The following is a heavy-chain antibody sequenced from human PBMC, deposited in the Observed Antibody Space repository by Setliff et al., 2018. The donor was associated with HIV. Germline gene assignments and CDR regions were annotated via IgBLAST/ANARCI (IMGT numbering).Heavy chain of an antibody. CDR2: IRSKGYGSAT. CDR1: GFTFTNAW. J-gene: IGHJ4*02. V-gene: IGHV3-73*01. CDR3: TRHSTDPWSLLDY. D-gene: IGHD1-1*01. Sequence: GGSLRLSCAASGFTFTNAWMSWVRQAPGKGLEWVGRIRSKGYGSATAYAASVKGRFTISRDDSKNTAYLQMDSLKTEDTAVYYCTRHSTDPWSLLDYWGQGTLVTVSS.